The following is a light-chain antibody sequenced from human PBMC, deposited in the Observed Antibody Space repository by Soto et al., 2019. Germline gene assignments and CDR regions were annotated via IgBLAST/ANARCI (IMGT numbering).Light chain of an antibody. V-gene: IGKV1-39*01. CDR1: QTISSY. J-gene: IGKJ2*01. Sequence: DIQMTQSPASLSASVGDRVTITCRASQTISSYLNWYQQKAGAAPKLLIYSASTLQSGVPSRFSGSGFGTDYTLTISSLQPADFAVYYCQQTFRTPHTFGQGTKLYIK. CDR2: SAS. CDR3: QQTFRTPHT.